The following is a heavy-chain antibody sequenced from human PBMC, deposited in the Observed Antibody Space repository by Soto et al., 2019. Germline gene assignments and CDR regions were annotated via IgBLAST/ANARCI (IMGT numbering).Heavy chain of an antibody. J-gene: IGHJ6*02. CDR2: IIPIFGTA. CDR3: ARVRRSDYYGMDV. Sequence: WASVKVSCEASGGTFSSYAISWVRQAPGQGLEWMGGIIPIFGTANYAQKFQGRVTITADESTSTAYMELSSLRSEDTAVYYCARVRRSDYYGMDVWGPGTTLTV. V-gene: IGHV1-69*13. CDR1: GGTFSSYA.